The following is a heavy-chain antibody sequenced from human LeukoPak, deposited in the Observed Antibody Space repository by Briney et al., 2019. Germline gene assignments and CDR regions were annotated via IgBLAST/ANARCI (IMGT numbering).Heavy chain of an antibody. CDR2: KNPNSGNT. V-gene: IGHV1-8*03. D-gene: IGHD3-10*01. CDR1: GYTFTSYD. J-gene: IGHJ3*02. Sequence: ASVKVSCKASGYTFTSYDINWARQAPGQGLEWMGWKNPNSGNTGYAQKFQGRVTITTDTTISTAYMELSSLTSDDTAVYYCSGSYSRVDPFDIWGQGTIVTVSS. CDR3: SGSYSRVDPFDI.